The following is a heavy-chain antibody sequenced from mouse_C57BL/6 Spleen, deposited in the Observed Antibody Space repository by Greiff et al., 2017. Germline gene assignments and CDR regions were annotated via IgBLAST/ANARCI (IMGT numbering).Heavy chain of an antibody. Sequence: EVMLVESGGGLVKPGGSLKLSCAASGFTFSDYGMHWVRQAPEKGLEWVAYISSGSSTIYYADTVKGRFTISRDNAKNTLFLQMTSLRSEDTAMYYCARFDYDDPYAMDYWGQGTSVTVSS. CDR2: ISSGSSTI. CDR3: ARFDYDDPYAMDY. V-gene: IGHV5-17*01. CDR1: GFTFSDYG. D-gene: IGHD2-4*01. J-gene: IGHJ4*01.